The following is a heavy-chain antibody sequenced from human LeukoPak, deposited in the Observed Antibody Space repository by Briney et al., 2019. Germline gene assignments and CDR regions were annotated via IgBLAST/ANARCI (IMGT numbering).Heavy chain of an antibody. J-gene: IGHJ3*02. V-gene: IGHV3-30*04. CDR2: ISYDGSNK. D-gene: IGHD2-2*01. Sequence: GGSLRLSCAASGFTFSSYAMRWVRQAPGKGLEWVAVISYDGSNKYYADSVKGRFTISRDNSKNTLYLQMNSLRAEDTAVYYCASPGDIVVVPADNPRDAFDIWGQGTMVTVSS. CDR1: GFTFSSYA. CDR3: ASPGDIVVVPADNPRDAFDI.